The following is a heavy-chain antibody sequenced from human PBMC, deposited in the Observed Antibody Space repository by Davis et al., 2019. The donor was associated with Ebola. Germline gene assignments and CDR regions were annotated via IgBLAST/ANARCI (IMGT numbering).Heavy chain of an antibody. D-gene: IGHD3-22*01. CDR3: AREGVAYYYDSSLAFDI. V-gene: IGHV3-23*01. CDR2: ISGSGGST. J-gene: IGHJ3*02. Sequence: GESLKISCAASGFTFSSYAMSWVRQAPGKGLEWVSAISGSGGSTYYADSVKGRFTISRDNSKNTLYLQMNSLRAEDTAVYYCAREGVAYYYDSSLAFDIWGQGTMVTVSS. CDR1: GFTFSSYA.